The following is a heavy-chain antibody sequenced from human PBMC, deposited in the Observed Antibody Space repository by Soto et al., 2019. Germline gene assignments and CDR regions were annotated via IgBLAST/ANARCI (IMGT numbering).Heavy chain of an antibody. CDR2: VYYSGGT. Sequence: QLQLQESGPGLVKPSETLSLTCTVSGGSISNSGYYWGWVRQPPGKGLEWIASVYYSGGTYYKPSLKSRVTISVDTSKNQFSLKLHPVTAADTAVYYCARHYGSFDPWGQGTLVTVSS. J-gene: IGHJ5*02. CDR1: GGSISNSGYY. CDR3: ARHYGSFDP. V-gene: IGHV4-39*01. D-gene: IGHD6-19*01.